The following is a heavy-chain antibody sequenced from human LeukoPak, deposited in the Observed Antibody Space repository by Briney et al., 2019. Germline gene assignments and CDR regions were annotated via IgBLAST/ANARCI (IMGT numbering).Heavy chain of an antibody. CDR3: ASIYYYDSDGTDV. CDR2: IYYSGST. CDR1: GGSISSSSYY. Sequence: PSETLSLTCTVSGGSISSSSYYWGWIRQPPGKGLEWIGSIYYSGSTYYNPSLKSRVTISVDTSKNQFSLKLSSVTAADTAVYYCASIYYYDSDGTDVWGQGTTVTVSS. D-gene: IGHD3-22*01. J-gene: IGHJ6*02. V-gene: IGHV4-39*07.